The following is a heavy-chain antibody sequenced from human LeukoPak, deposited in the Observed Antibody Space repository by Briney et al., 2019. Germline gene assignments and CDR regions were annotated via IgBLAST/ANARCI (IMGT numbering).Heavy chain of an antibody. V-gene: IGHV3-33*01. CDR1: GFTFSSYG. CDR2: IWYDGSNK. CDR3: ARNLYYYDSSGYYYY. Sequence: GGSLRLSCAASGFTFSSYGMHWVRQAPGKGLEWMAVIWYDGSNKYYADSVKGRFTISRDNSKNTLYLQMNSLRAEDTAVYYCARNLYYYDSSGYYYYWGQGTLVTVSS. J-gene: IGHJ4*02. D-gene: IGHD3-22*01.